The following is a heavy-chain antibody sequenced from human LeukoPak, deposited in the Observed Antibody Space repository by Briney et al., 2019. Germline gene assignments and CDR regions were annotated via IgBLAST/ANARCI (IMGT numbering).Heavy chain of an antibody. J-gene: IGHJ4*02. CDR3: ARAPYGENY. V-gene: IGHV3-7*01. D-gene: IGHD4-17*01. CDR1: GFTFRTYW. CDR2: IKEDGSEK. Sequence: PGGSLRLSCAASGFTFRTYWMIWVRQAPGKGLEWVANIKEDGSEKYYVDSVKGRFTISRDNAKNSLYLQMNSLRVEDTAVYYCARAPYGENYWGQGTLVTVSS.